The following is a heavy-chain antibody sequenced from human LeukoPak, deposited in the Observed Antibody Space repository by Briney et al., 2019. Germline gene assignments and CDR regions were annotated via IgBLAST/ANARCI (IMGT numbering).Heavy chain of an antibody. V-gene: IGHV3-66*01. CDR3: ARGLRTGYYKYYFDY. CDR2: IYSGGST. D-gene: IGHD3-9*01. Sequence: GGSLRLSCAASGFTVSSNYMSWVRQAPGKGLEWVSVIYSGGSTYYADSVKGRFTISRDNSKNTLYLQMNSLRAEDTAVYYCARGLRTGYYKYYFDYWGQGNLVTVSS. CDR1: GFTVSSNY. J-gene: IGHJ4*02.